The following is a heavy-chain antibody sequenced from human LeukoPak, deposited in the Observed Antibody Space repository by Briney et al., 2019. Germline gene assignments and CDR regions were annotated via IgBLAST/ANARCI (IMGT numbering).Heavy chain of an antibody. CDR3: ARDPSTGGMDV. J-gene: IGHJ6*02. Sequence: ASETLSLTCTVSGGSISSYYWGWIRQPPGKGLEWIGYIYYSGSTNYNPSLKSRVTISVDTSRNQFSLKLSSVTAADTAVYYCARDPSTGGMDVWGQGTTVTVPS. D-gene: IGHD1-1*01. V-gene: IGHV4-59*12. CDR1: GGSISSYY. CDR2: IYYSGST.